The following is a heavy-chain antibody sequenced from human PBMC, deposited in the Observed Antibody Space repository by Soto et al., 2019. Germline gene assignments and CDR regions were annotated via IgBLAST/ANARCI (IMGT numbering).Heavy chain of an antibody. CDR1: GGSISSGGYS. Sequence: TLSLTCAVSGGSISSGGYSWSWIRQPPGKGLEWIGYIYHSGSTYYNPSLKSRVTISVDRSKNQFSLKLSSVTAADTAVYYCARSGEAASDFDYWGQGTLVTVSS. J-gene: IGHJ4*02. CDR2: IYHSGST. CDR3: ARSGEAASDFDY. V-gene: IGHV4-30-2*01. D-gene: IGHD6-13*01.